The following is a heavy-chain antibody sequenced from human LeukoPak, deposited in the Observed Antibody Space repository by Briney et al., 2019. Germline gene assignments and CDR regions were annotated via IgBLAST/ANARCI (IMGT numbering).Heavy chain of an antibody. D-gene: IGHD3-16*02. CDR1: GSTFSSYW. Sequence: GGSLRLSCAASGSTFSSYWMSWVRQAPGKGLEWVANINQDGSETYYVDSVKGRFTISRDNAKNSLYLQMNSLRAEDTAVYYCARLPSLGSYRSDYWGQGTLVTVSS. V-gene: IGHV3-7*01. J-gene: IGHJ4*02. CDR3: ARLPSLGSYRSDY. CDR2: INQDGSET.